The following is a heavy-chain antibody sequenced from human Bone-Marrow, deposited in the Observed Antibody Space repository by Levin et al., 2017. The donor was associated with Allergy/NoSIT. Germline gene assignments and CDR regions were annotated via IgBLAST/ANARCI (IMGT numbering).Heavy chain of an antibody. J-gene: IGHJ4*02. Sequence: GESLKISCTASGFTFGDYAMSWFRQAPGKGLEWVGFIRSKAYGGTTEYAASVKGRFTISRDDSKSIAYLQMNSLKTEDTAVYYCTREGKNGYSSSWYVRYFDYWGQGTLVTVSS. D-gene: IGHD6-13*01. V-gene: IGHV3-49*03. CDR3: TREGKNGYSSSWYVRYFDY. CDR2: IRSKAYGGTT. CDR1: GFTFGDYA.